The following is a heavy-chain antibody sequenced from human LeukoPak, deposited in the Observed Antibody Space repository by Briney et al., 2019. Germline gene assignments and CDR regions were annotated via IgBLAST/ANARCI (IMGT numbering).Heavy chain of an antibody. Sequence: GGSLRLSCAASGFTFSSYSMNWVRQAPGKGLEWVSYISSSSSTIYYADSVKGRFTISRDNAKNSLYLQMNSLRAEDTAVYYCARDRYCSSTSCDGGFDYWGQGTLVTVSS. V-gene: IGHV3-48*01. CDR3: ARDRYCSSTSCDGGFDY. CDR1: GFTFSSYS. D-gene: IGHD2-2*01. CDR2: ISSSSSTI. J-gene: IGHJ4*02.